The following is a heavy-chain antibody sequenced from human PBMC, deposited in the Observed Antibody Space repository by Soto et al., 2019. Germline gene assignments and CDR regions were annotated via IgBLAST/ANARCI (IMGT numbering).Heavy chain of an antibody. CDR2: IYHSGST. CDR3: ARAPPFVGGGIDH. V-gene: IGHV4-61*01. D-gene: IGHD2-15*01. Sequence: SETLSLTCTVSGASVSSGNYYWTWIRQPPGKGLEWIGFIYHSGSTYYNPSLNSRVTISLDTSKSQFSLRLSYVTTADTAVYYCARAPPFVGGGIDHWGHGTLVTVSS. J-gene: IGHJ4*01. CDR1: GASVSSGNYY.